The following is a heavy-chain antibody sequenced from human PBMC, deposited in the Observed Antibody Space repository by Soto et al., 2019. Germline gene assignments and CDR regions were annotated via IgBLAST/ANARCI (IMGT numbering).Heavy chain of an antibody. CDR1: GYTFTGYY. D-gene: IGHD6-19*01. CDR2: INPSGGST. J-gene: IGHJ4*02. Sequence: ASVKVSCKASGYTFTGYYMHWVRQAPGQGLEWMGWINPSGGSTSYAQKFQGRVTMTRDTSTSTVYMELSSLRSEDTAVYYCAREGGQWLVGGYWGQGTLVTVSS. CDR3: AREGGQWLVGGY. V-gene: IGHV1-46*03.